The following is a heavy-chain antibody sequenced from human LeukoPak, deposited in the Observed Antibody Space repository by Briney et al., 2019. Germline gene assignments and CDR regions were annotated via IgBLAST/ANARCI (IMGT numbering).Heavy chain of an antibody. Sequence: SETLSLTCTVSGRSISSYYWSWIRQPPGKGLEWIGYIYYSGSTNYNPSLKSRVTISVDTSKSQFSLKLSSVTAADTAVYYCARGGYYFDYWGQGTLVTVSS. J-gene: IGHJ4*02. D-gene: IGHD3-22*01. CDR2: IYYSGST. V-gene: IGHV4-59*01. CDR3: ARGGYYFDY. CDR1: GRSISSYY.